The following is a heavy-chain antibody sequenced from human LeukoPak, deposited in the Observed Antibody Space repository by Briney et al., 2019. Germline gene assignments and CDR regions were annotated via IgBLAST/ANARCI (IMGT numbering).Heavy chain of an antibody. CDR1: GFTFSSYA. D-gene: IGHD3-10*01. CDR2: ISGSVVST. J-gene: IGHJ4*02. Sequence: GGSLRLSCAASGFTFSSYAMSWVRQAPGKGLEWVSTISGSVVSTYYADSVKGRFTISRDNSKNTLYLQMNSLRAEDTAIYYCAKVTYGSGTYGAFDSWGQGTLVTVSS. CDR3: AKVTYGSGTYGAFDS. V-gene: IGHV3-23*01.